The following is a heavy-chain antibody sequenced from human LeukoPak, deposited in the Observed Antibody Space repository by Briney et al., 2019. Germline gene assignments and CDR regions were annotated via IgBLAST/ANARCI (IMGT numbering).Heavy chain of an antibody. J-gene: IGHJ4*02. D-gene: IGHD5-18*01. CDR3: ATDRLYRGYSYGFDY. CDR2: ISYSGST. Sequence: SETLSLTCTVSGGSISSYYWSWIRQPPGKGLEWIGYISYSGSTNYNPSLKSRLTMSVDRSKNQFSLKLSSVTAAGTAVYYCATDRLYRGYSYGFDYWGQGTLVTVSS. V-gene: IGHV4-59*01. CDR1: GGSISSYY.